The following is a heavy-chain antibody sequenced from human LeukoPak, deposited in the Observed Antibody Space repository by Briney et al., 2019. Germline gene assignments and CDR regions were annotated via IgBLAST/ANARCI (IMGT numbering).Heavy chain of an antibody. CDR1: GYTFTSYA. CDR3: ARGRKMATISHYYYYYMDV. V-gene: IGHV1-3*03. Sequence: EASVKVSCKASGYTFTSYAMHWVRQAPGQRLEWMGWINAGNGNTKYSQEFQGRVTITRDTSASTAYMELSSLRSEDTAVYYCARGRKMATISHYYYYYMDVWGKGTTVTISS. J-gene: IGHJ6*03. CDR2: INAGNGNT. D-gene: IGHD5-24*01.